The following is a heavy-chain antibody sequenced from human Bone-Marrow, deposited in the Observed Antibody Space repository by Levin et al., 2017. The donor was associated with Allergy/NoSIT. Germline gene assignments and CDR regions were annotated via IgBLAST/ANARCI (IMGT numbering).Heavy chain of an antibody. Sequence: PGGSLRLSCTVSGDSISTYFWSWIRQSPGKGLEWIGYIYDSGTTDYNPSLRSRVTISVDTSKNQFSLRLRSVTTADTAIYYCAREFSFRFDSWGQGTLVTVSS. D-gene: IGHD1-7*01. J-gene: IGHJ4*02. CDR1: GDSISTYF. V-gene: IGHV4-59*01. CDR3: AREFSFRFDS. CDR2: IYDSGTT.